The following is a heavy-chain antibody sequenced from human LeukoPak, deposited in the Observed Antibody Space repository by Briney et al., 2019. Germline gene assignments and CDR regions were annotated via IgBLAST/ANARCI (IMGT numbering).Heavy chain of an antibody. CDR2: IYYSGST. J-gene: IGHJ4*02. Sequence: KPSETLFLTCTVPGDPISSYYWSWIPQPPAKGLEWIGYIYYSGSTNYKPSLKSRVTISVDTSKNQFSLKLSSVTAADTAVYYCARVTLMYSFFDYWGQGTLVTVSS. V-gene: IGHV4-59*01. D-gene: IGHD2-8*01. CDR3: ARVTLMYSFFDY. CDR1: GDPISSYY.